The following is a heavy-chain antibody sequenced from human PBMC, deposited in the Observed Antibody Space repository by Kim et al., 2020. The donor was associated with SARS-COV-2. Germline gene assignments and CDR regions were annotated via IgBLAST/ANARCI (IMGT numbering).Heavy chain of an antibody. CDR3: AKDQLSGFGEFTNYYYYYYGMDV. J-gene: IGHJ6*02. CDR2: ISYDGSNK. Sequence: GGSLRLSCAASGFTFSSYGMHWVRQAPGKGLEWVAVISYDGSNKYYADSVKGRFTISRDNSKNTLYLQMNSLRAEDTAVYYCAKDQLSGFGEFTNYYYYYYGMDVGGQGTTVPLS. D-gene: IGHD3-10*01. V-gene: IGHV3-30*18. CDR1: GFTFSSYG.